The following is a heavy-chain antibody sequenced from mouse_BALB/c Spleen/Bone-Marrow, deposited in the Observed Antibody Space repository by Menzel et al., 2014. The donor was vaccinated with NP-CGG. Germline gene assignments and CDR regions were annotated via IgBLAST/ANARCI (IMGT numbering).Heavy chain of an antibody. CDR2: IDPENGDT. CDR1: GFNIKDYY. V-gene: IGHV14-4*02. Sequence: EVQLQQSGAELVRSGASVKLSCTASGFNIKDYYMHWVKQRPEQGLEWIGWIDPENGDTEYAPKFQGKATMTADTSSNTAYLQRSSRTSEDSAVYYWTVYRFAPPWLAYGGQGTLVT. J-gene: IGHJ3*01. D-gene: IGHD2-14*01. CDR3: TVYRFAPPWLAY.